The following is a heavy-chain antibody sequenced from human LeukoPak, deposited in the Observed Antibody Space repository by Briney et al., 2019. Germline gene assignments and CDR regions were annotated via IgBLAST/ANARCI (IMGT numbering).Heavy chain of an antibody. CDR1: GFTFSSYE. J-gene: IGHJ3*02. Sequence: PGGSLRLSCAASGFTFSSYEMNWVRQAPGKGLEWVSYISSSGSTIYYADSVKGRFTISRDNAKNSLYLQMNSLRAEDTAVYYCAKDRRRCSSTSCYPDDAFDIWGQGTMVTVSS. V-gene: IGHV3-48*03. CDR2: ISSSGSTI. D-gene: IGHD2-2*01. CDR3: AKDRRRCSSTSCYPDDAFDI.